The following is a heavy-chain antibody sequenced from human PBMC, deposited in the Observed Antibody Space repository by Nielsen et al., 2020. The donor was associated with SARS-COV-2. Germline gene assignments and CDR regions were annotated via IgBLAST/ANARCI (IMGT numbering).Heavy chain of an antibody. CDR2: IWYDGSNK. Sequence: GGSLRLSCAASGFTFSSYGLHWVRQAPGQGLEWVAVIWYDGSNKYYADSVKGRFTISRDNSTNTLYLQMNSLRAEDTAVYYCAQDTAMGGGGGYWGQGTLVTVSS. J-gene: IGHJ4*02. D-gene: IGHD5-18*01. V-gene: IGHV3-33*06. CDR1: GFTFSSYG. CDR3: AQDTAMGGGGGY.